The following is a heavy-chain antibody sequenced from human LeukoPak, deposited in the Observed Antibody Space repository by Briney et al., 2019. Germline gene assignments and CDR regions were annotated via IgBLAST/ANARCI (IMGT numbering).Heavy chain of an antibody. CDR1: GGSISSGGYY. CDR3: ARDSSSLNYYYGMDV. D-gene: IGHD6-6*01. Sequence: PSQTLSLTCTVSGGSISSGGYYWSRIRQHPGKGLEWIGYIYYSGSTYYNPSLKSRVTISVDTSKNQFSLKLSSVTAADTAVYYCARDSSSLNYYYGMDVWGQGTTVTVSS. V-gene: IGHV4-31*03. CDR2: IYYSGST. J-gene: IGHJ6*02.